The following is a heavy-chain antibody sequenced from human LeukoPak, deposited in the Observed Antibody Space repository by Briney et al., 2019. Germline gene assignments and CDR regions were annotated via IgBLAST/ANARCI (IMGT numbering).Heavy chain of an antibody. CDR2: IKSKADGGTT. J-gene: IGHJ4*02. CDR3: TTDAPLGGFGEFLSFVDY. CDR1: GFTFSNAW. V-gene: IGHV3-15*01. Sequence: GGSLRLSCAASGFTFSNAWMSWVRQAPGKGLEWVGRIKSKADGGTTDYAAPVKGRFTISRDDSTNTLYLQMNSLKTEDTAVYYCTTDAPLGGFGEFLSFVDYWGQGTLVTVSS. D-gene: IGHD3-10*01.